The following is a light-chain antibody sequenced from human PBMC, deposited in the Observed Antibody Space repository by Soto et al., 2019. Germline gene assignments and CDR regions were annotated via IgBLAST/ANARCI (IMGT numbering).Light chain of an antibody. Sequence: EIVLTQSPDTLSLSPGERATLSCRASQSLSSDLAWYQQKPGQAPRLLIYDASNRATGIPARFSGSGSGTDFTLTISSLEPDDFAVYCCQQRSNWPLTFGGGTKVEIK. CDR3: QQRSNWPLT. CDR1: QSLSSD. J-gene: IGKJ4*01. CDR2: DAS. V-gene: IGKV3-11*01.